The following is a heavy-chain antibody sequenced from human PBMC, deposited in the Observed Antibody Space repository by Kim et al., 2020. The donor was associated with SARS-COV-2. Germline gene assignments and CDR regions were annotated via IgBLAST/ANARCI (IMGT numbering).Heavy chain of an antibody. D-gene: IGHD3-22*01. J-gene: IGHJ6*02. CDR1: GFTFSSYG. CDR3: AREYYYDSSGHYYYYYGMDV. V-gene: IGHV3-33*01. Sequence: GGSLRLSCAASGFTFSSYGMHWVRQAPGKGLEWVAVIWYDGSNKYYADSVKGRFTISRDNSKNTLYLQMNSLRAEDTAVYYCAREYYYDSSGHYYYYYGMDVWGQGTTVTVSS. CDR2: IWYDGSNK.